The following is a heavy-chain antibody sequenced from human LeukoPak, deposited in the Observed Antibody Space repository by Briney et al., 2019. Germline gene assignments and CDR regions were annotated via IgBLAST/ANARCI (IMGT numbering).Heavy chain of an antibody. Sequence: GRSLRLSCQPSGFTSNRLMFDDFGMRWFRQGPGKGLEWVSVIDWRGANTGYADSVKGRFTISRDNGKNFLYLQMNSLRDEDTALYYCARDVAATTVAAGAFDPWGQGTLVIVTS. CDR2: IDWRGANT. CDR3: ARDVAATTVAAGAFDP. J-gene: IGHJ5*02. V-gene: IGHV3-20*04. D-gene: IGHD2-15*01. CDR1: GFTSNRLMFDDFG.